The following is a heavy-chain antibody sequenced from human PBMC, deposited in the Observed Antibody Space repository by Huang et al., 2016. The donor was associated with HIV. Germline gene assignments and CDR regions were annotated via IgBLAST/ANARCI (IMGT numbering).Heavy chain of an antibody. D-gene: IGHD1-26*01. CDR1: GDTFRKYA. J-gene: IGHJ4*02. V-gene: IGHV1-69*13. CDR3: ARGLWDSTWDGTDWLLRHYDS. Sequence: QVQLVQSGAEVKKPGSSVRVSCRASGDTFRKYAISWVRQAPGQGLEWMGGKIPSCGEPKDAQELLGRMTITARESTDTIYVELRSLTLQDTAVYYCARGLWDSTWDGTDWLLRHYDSWGQGTLVTVSS. CDR2: KIPSCGEP.